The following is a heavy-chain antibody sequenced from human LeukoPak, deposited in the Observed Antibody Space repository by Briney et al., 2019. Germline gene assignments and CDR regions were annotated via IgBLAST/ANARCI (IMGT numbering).Heavy chain of an antibody. D-gene: IGHD3-10*01. Sequence: GGSLRLSCAASGFTFNYYWLTWVRQAPGKGLEWVANIQQDGSEKDYVDSVKGRFIISRDNAKNSLYLQMNSLRAEDTAVYYCARVRKLRTRGVMDPLDYWGQGTLVTVSS. V-gene: IGHV3-7*01. CDR2: IQQDGSEK. CDR1: GFTFNYYW. CDR3: ARVRKLRTRGVMDPLDY. J-gene: IGHJ4*02.